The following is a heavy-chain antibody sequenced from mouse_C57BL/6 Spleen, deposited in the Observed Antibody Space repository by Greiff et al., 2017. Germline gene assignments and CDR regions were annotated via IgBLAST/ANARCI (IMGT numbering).Heavy chain of an antibody. CDR2: IDPSDSYT. V-gene: IGHV1-59*01. D-gene: IGHD4-1*01. CDR1: GYTFTSYW. J-gene: IGHJ1*03. Sequence: VQLQQPGAELVRPGTSVKLSCKASGYTFTSYWMHWVKQRPGQGLEWIGVIDPSDSYTNYNQKFKGKATLTVDTSSSTAYMQLSSLTSEDSAVYYCAREGTGTHWYFDVWGTGTTVTVSS. CDR3: AREGTGTHWYFDV.